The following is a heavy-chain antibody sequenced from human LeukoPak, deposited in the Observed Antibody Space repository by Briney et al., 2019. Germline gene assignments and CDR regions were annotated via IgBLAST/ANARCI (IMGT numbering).Heavy chain of an antibody. D-gene: IGHD6-19*01. CDR2: IKTKTADGTN. Sequence: GGSLRLSCAASGFTSSNAWMSWVRQPPGGGREWVGCIKTKTADGTNDYAAPGKARSTIPRDAQQNWMYLQLNSLKTEDTSVYYCTTDSPQWLVRVYNWFDPWGQGTLVTVSS. J-gene: IGHJ5*02. V-gene: IGHV3-15*01. CDR1: GFTSSNAW. CDR3: TTDSPQWLVRVYNWFDP.